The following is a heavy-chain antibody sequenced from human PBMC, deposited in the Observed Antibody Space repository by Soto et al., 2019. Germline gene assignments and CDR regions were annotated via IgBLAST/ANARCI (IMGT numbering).Heavy chain of an antibody. V-gene: IGHV1-69*04. Sequence: GASVKVSCKASGGTFSIYTISWVRQAPGQGLEWMGRIIPILGIANYAQKFQGRVTITADKSTSTAYMELSSLRSEDTAVYYCARDPSAGDSAGYWGQGTLVTVSS. D-gene: IGHD2-21*01. CDR2: IIPILGIA. CDR3: ARDPSAGDSAGY. J-gene: IGHJ4*02. CDR1: GGTFSIYT.